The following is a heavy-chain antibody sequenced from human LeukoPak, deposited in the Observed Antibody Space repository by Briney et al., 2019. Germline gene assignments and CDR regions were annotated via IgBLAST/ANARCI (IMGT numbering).Heavy chain of an antibody. Sequence: GGSLRLSCAASGFTVSSNYMGWVRQAPGKGLEWVSVIYSGGSTYYADSVKGRFTISRDNSKNTLYLQMNSLRAEDTAVYYCAGSRGLLSFAFDIWGQGTMVTVSS. V-gene: IGHV3-53*01. CDR3: AGSRGLLSFAFDI. CDR1: GFTVSSNY. D-gene: IGHD3-10*01. J-gene: IGHJ3*02. CDR2: IYSGGST.